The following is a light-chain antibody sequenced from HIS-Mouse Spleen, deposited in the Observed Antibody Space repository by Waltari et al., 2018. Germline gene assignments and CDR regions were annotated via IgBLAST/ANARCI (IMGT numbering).Light chain of an antibody. Sequence: SSELTQDPAVSVALGQTVRITCQGDSPRSYYASRYQQKPGQAPVLVIYGKNNRPSGIPDRFSGSSSGNTASLTITEAQAEDEADYYCNSRDSSGNHLVFGGGTKLTVL. V-gene: IGLV3-19*01. J-gene: IGLJ2*01. CDR3: NSRDSSGNHLV. CDR2: GKN. CDR1: SPRSYY.